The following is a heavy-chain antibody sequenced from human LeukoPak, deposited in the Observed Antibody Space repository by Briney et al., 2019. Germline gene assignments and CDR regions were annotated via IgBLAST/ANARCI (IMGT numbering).Heavy chain of an antibody. Sequence: GESLQISCKGSGYIFTSYWIGWVRQLPGKGLEWRGIIYPGDSDTRYSPSFQGQVTISADKSISTAYLQWSSLKASDTAMYYCARLVSSSFYYFDYWGQGTLVTVSS. V-gene: IGHV5-51*01. CDR2: IYPGDSDT. CDR3: ARLVSSSFYYFDY. D-gene: IGHD6-13*01. J-gene: IGHJ4*02. CDR1: GYIFTSYW.